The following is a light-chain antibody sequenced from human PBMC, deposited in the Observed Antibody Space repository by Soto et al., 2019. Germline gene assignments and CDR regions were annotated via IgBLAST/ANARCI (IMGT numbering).Light chain of an antibody. V-gene: IGKV3-20*01. CDR2: GTA. CDR3: QQYGTSPMA. CDR1: ERIYSVY. J-gene: IGKJ5*01. Sequence: EDVWARSPGTLSLSLGERATLSDRASERIYSVYLGGYQQKPRQAPRLLIYGTASRATGIPDRFSGSGSGTAFALTISRLEPEVFAVYYCQQYGTSPMAFGQGTRLE.